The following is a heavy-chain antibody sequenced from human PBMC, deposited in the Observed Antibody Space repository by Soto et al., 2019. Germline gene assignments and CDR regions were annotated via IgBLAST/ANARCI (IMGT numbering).Heavy chain of an antibody. Sequence: SETLSLTCAVYGGSFSGYYWSWIRQPPGKGLEWIGEINHSGSTNYNPSLKSRVTISVDASKNQFSLKLSSVTAADTAVYYCVRRHGSGSYFRSLMENWGQGT. CDR1: GGSFSGYY. J-gene: IGHJ4*02. CDR2: INHSGST. V-gene: IGHV4-34*01. CDR3: VRRHGSGSYFRSLMEN. D-gene: IGHD3-10*01.